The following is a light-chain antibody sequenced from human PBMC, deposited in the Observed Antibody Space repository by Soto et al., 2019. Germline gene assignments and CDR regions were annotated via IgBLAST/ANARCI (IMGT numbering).Light chain of an antibody. CDR3: QQRGDWPPGCT. J-gene: IGKJ3*01. V-gene: IGKV3D-20*02. CDR2: SVS. Sequence: EVVVTQSPGTLSLSPGERATLSCRTSHIVSSNFLAWYQRKPGQAPRLLIYSVSSSATGIPDRCSGSGSGTDVTLTISRLEPEDVAVYYCQQRGDWPPGCTFGPGTKVDIK. CDR1: HIVSSNF.